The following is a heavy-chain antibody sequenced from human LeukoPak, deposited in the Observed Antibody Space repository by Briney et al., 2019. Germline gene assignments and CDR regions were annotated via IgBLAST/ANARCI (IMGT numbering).Heavy chain of an antibody. CDR3: AKEIDTLGTNAFDI. CDR1: GFTFSDYY. CDR2: ISSSSSYT. V-gene: IGHV3-11*05. Sequence: SGGSLRLSCAASGFTFSDYYMSWVRQAPGKGLEWVSYISSSSSYTHYADSVRGRFTISRDNSDNSLYLQMNSLRTEDTALYYCAKEIDTLGTNAFDIWGQGTMVTVSS. J-gene: IGHJ3*02. D-gene: IGHD2-15*01.